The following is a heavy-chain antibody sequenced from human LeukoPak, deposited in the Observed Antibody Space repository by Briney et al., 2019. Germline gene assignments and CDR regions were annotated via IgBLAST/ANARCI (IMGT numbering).Heavy chain of an antibody. D-gene: IGHD3-22*01. V-gene: IGHV4-39*07. J-gene: IGHJ4*02. CDR2: IYYTGGT. CDR3: TVGANYYDRNTAYFIDY. Sequence: PSETLSLTCTVSGGSISSRTYYWGWIRQPPGKGLEWIGSIYYTGGTYYNPSLKSRATLSVDTSKNEFSLRLTSVTAADTALYFCTVGANYYDRNTAYFIDYWGQGTLVTVSS. CDR1: GGSISSRTYY.